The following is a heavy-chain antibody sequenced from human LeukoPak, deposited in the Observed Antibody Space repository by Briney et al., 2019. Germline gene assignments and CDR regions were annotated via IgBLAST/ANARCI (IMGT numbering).Heavy chain of an antibody. Sequence: GGSLRLSCAASGFTFSTYALHWIRQAPGKGLEWVASITSDGSKSYYADSVKGRFTISRDNYKNTLYLQMNSLRVDDTAVDFCARTSLRYFGSGSYSLDVFDIGGQGTMVTVSS. D-gene: IGHD3-10*01. J-gene: IGHJ3*02. CDR3: ARTSLRYFGSGSYSLDVFDI. CDR2: ITSDGSKS. V-gene: IGHV3-30-3*01. CDR1: GFTFSTYA.